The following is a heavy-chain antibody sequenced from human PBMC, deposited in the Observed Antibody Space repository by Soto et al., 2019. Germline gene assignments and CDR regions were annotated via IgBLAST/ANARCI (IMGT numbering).Heavy chain of an antibody. Sequence: EVQLLESGGGLVQPGGSLRLSCAASGFSFSTYSMAWVRQAAGKGPQWVSGLSGGGANTFYIDSVRGPFTISVDISRTTVFLQMDSLRVDDTAVYYCARWSGYADAWGRGTLVTVSS. J-gene: IGHJ4*02. CDR2: LSGGGANT. CDR3: ARWSGYADA. D-gene: IGHD4-17*01. V-gene: IGHV3-23*01. CDR1: GFSFSTYS.